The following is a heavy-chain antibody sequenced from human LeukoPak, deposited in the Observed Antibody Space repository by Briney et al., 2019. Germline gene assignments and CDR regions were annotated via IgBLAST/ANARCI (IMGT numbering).Heavy chain of an antibody. CDR1: GGTFSSYA. CDR3: ARDGSGYDYGAYFDY. J-gene: IGHJ4*02. D-gene: IGHD5-12*01. V-gene: IGHV1-69*13. Sequence: SVKVSCKASGGTFSSYAISWVRQAPGQGLEWMGGIIPIFGTANYAQKFQGRVTITADESTSTAYMELSSLRSEDTAVYYCARDGSGYDYGAYFDYWGQGTLVTVSS. CDR2: IIPIFGTA.